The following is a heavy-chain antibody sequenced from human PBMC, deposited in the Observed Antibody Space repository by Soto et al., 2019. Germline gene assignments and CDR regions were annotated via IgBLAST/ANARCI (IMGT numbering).Heavy chain of an antibody. CDR3: ARGVLIAAAGPFDY. CDR2: IYYSGST. Sequence: SEPLSLTCTVSGGSISSYDGSWIRKTPGKGLEWIGYIYYSGSTNYNPSLKSRVTISVDTSKNQFSLKLSSVTAADTAVYYCARGVLIAAAGPFDYWGQGTLVTAPQ. D-gene: IGHD6-13*01. CDR1: GGSISSYD. J-gene: IGHJ4*02. V-gene: IGHV4-59*12.